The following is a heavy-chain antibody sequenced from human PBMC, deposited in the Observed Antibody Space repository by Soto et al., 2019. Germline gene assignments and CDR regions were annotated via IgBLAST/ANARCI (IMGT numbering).Heavy chain of an antibody. CDR3: AKIGHYDFWRSSGMDV. Sequence: QVQLVESGGGVVQPGRSLRLSCAAPGFTFSSYGMHWVRQAPGKGLEWVAVISYDGSNKYYADSVKGRFTISRDNSKNTLYLQMNSLRAEDTAVYYCAKIGHYDFWRSSGMDVWGQGTTVTVSS. V-gene: IGHV3-30*18. D-gene: IGHD3-3*01. J-gene: IGHJ6*02. CDR2: ISYDGSNK. CDR1: GFTFSSYG.